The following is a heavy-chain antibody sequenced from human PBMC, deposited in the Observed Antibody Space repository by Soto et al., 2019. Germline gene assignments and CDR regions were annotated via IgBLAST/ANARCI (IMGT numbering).Heavy chain of an antibody. J-gene: IGHJ4*02. V-gene: IGHV1-46*01. CDR2: INPSGGST. CDR3: ARGREYSSSWNRFPNPTPFDY. Sequence: GDSVKVSCKACGYTFTSYYMHWVRQAPGQGLEWMGIINPSGGSTSYAQKFQGRVTMTRDTSTSTVYMELSSLRSEDTAVYYCARGREYSSSWNRFPNPTPFDYWGQGTLVTVSS. CDR1: GYTFTSYY. D-gene: IGHD6-13*01.